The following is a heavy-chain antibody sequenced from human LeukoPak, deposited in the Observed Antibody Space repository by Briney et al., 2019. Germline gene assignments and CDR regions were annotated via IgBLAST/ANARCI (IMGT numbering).Heavy chain of an antibody. J-gene: IGHJ4*02. CDR1: GFTVSSNY. V-gene: IGHV3-21*01. D-gene: IGHD2-2*01. CDR2: ITSSSSYK. CDR3: SREHALGDF. Sequence: GGSLRLSCAASGFTVSSNYMNWVRQAPGKGLEWVSSITSSSSYKYYADSVKGRFTISRDNAKNSLYLQMNSLRAEDTAVYYCSREHALGDFWGQGSLVTVSS.